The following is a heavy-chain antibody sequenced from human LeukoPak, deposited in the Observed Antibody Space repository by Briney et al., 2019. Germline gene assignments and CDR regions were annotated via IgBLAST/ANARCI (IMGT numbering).Heavy chain of an antibody. CDR1: GFTFSTYA. CDR3: AKRTDYSNNWYSFDY. V-gene: IGHV3-23*01. Sequence: PGGSLRLSCAASGFTFSTYALNWVRQAPGKGLEWVSAISDSGGAIFYADSVKGRFTISRDDTKNTLFLQMNGLRAEDTAVYYCAKRTDYSNNWYSFDYWGQGTLVTVSS. J-gene: IGHJ4*02. D-gene: IGHD6-13*01. CDR2: ISDSGGAI.